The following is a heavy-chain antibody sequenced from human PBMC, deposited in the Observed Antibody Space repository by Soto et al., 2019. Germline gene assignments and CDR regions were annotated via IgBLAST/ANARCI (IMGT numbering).Heavy chain of an antibody. CDR3: ATQFHHCGGDCYRGHYFGMDV. D-gene: IGHD2-21*02. CDR1: GYTFTGYY. Sequence: ASVKVSCKASGYTFTGYYVLWVRQAPGQGPECMGWINPYTVGTNYAQKFKGRVTMTRDTSISTAYMELSKLISDDTAVYYCATQFHHCGGDCYRGHYFGMDVWGQGTTVTVSS. J-gene: IGHJ6*02. V-gene: IGHV1-2*02. CDR2: INPYTVGT.